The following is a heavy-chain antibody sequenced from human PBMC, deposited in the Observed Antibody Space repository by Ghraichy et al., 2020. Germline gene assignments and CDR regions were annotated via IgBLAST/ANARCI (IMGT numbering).Heavy chain of an antibody. CDR3: ASTAIGDSPFENFDY. CDR1: GFTFSSYS. J-gene: IGHJ4*02. CDR2: ISSSSSTI. V-gene: IGHV3-48*01. Sequence: GGSLRLSCAASGFTFSSYSMNWVRQAPGKGLEWVSYISSSSSTIYHAESVKGRFTISRDNAKNSLYLQMNSLRAEDTAVYYCASTAIGDSPFENFDYWGQGTLVTVSS. D-gene: IGHD5-18*01.